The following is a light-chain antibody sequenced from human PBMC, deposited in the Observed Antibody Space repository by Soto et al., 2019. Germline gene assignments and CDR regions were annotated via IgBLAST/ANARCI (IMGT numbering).Light chain of an antibody. CDR1: NSDVGTYNY. J-gene: IGLJ2*01. V-gene: IGLV2-11*01. CDR2: DVT. CDR3: CSYAGSSSFRVL. Sequence: QSAMTQPRSVSGSPEQSVTISCTGTNSDVGTYNYVSWYQQHPGKAPKLIIYDVTKRPSGVPDRFSGSKSGNTASLIISGLQAADEAEYYCCCCSYAGSSSFRVLFGGGTQLTVL.